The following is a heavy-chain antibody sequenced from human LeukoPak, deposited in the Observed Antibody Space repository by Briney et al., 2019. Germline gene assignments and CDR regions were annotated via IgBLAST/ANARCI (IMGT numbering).Heavy chain of an antibody. CDR2: ISAYNGNT. V-gene: IGHV1-18*01. CDR1: GYTFTSYG. D-gene: IGHD2-2*02. CDR3: ARNIVVVPAAIYYMDV. Sequence: ASVKVSCKASGYTFTSYGISWVRQAPGQGLEWMGWISAYNGNTNYAQKLQGRVTMTTDTSTSTAYMELRSLRSDDTAAYYCARNIVVVPAAIYYMDVWGKGTTVTASS. J-gene: IGHJ6*03.